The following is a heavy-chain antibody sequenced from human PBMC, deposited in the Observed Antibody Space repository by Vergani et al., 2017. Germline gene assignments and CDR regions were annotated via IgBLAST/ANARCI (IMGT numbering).Heavy chain of an antibody. Sequence: QVQLVESGGGLVKPGGSLRLSCAASGFTFSDYYMSWIRQAPGKGLEWVSYISSSGSTIYYADSVKGRFTISRDNAKNSLYLQMNSLRAEDTAVYYCARTPPMVRGVISGYYYYMDVWGKGTTVTVSS. CDR3: ARTPPMVRGVISGYYYYMDV. CDR1: GFTFSDYY. CDR2: ISSSGSTI. J-gene: IGHJ6*03. V-gene: IGHV3-11*01. D-gene: IGHD3-10*01.